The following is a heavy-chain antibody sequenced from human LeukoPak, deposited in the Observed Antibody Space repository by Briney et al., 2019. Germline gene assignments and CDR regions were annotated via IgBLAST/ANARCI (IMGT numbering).Heavy chain of an antibody. Sequence: SETLSLTCTVCGGSISIGGYYWSWIRQHPGKGLEWIGYIYYSGSTYYNPSLKSRVTISVDTSKNQCSLKLSSVTAADTAVYYCARLPYYYDSSGYDGPAFDIWGQGTMVTVSS. J-gene: IGHJ3*02. CDR2: IYYSGST. V-gene: IGHV4-31*03. CDR1: GGSISIGGYY. D-gene: IGHD3-22*01. CDR3: ARLPYYYDSSGYDGPAFDI.